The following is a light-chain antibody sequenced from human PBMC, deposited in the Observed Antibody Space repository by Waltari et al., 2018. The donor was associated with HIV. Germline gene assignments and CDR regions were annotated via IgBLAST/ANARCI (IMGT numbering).Light chain of an antibody. V-gene: IGLV2-11*01. CDR3: SSFAAASGFVV. Sequence: QSALPQPRSLSGSPGQSVAIPCTAESRDAGNHNSFSWYQQRPVNAPNPIIYAVTERPSGVLHRFSGSKSGSTATLTISGLQAEDEAVYFCSSFAAASGFVVFGGGTNLAAL. CDR1: SRDAGNHNS. J-gene: IGLJ2*01. CDR2: AVT.